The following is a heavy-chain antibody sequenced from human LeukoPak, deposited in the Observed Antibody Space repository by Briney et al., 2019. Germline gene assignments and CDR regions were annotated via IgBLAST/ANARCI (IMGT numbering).Heavy chain of an antibody. CDR2: IYTSGTT. D-gene: IGHD6-13*01. V-gene: IGHV4-61*02. J-gene: IGHJ5*02. Sequence: SQTLSLTCTVSGGSVRRGNYYWTWIRQPAGSGLEWIGRIYTSGTTDYNPSLRTRVTISVDASRNQFSLNLSSVTAADTAVYYCARDNLPVAAAENWFDPWGQGTLVTVSS. CDR3: ARDNLPVAAAENWFDP. CDR1: GGSVRRGNYY.